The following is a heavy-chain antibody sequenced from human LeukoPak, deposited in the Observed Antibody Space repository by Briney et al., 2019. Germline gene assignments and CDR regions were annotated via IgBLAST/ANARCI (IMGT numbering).Heavy chain of an antibody. J-gene: IGHJ4*02. D-gene: IGHD1-26*01. Sequence: MSSETLSLTCAVYGGSFSGYYWSWIRQPPGKGLEWIGEINHSGSTNYNPSLKSRVTISVDTSKNQFSLKLSSVTAADTAVYYCARDPEGATDYWGQGTLVTVSS. V-gene: IGHV4-34*01. CDR2: INHSGST. CDR3: ARDPEGATDY. CDR1: GGSFSGYY.